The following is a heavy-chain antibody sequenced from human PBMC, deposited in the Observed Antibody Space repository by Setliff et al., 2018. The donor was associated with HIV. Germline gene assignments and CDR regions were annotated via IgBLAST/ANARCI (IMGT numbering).Heavy chain of an antibody. Sequence: SVKVSCKASGGTFSSYAISWVRQAPGQGLEWMGGIIPIFGTANYAQKFQGRVTITTDESTSIAYMELSSLRSEDTAVYYCARGSYYYDSSGYQPYYFDYWGQGTLVTVSS. CDR2: IIPIFGTA. D-gene: IGHD3-22*01. J-gene: IGHJ4*02. V-gene: IGHV1-69*05. CDR3: ARGSYYYDSSGYQPYYFDY. CDR1: GGTFSSYA.